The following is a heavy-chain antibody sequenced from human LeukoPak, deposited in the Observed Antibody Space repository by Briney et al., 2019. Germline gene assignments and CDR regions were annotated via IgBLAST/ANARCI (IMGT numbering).Heavy chain of an antibody. V-gene: IGHV2-5*02. CDR1: GFSLSTSGVA. Sequence: SGPALVKPTQTLTLTCTFSGFSLSTSGVAVGWIRQPPGKALEWLAVIYWDDDKRYSPSLKSRLTITKDTSKNQVVLTITNMDPVDTATYYCAHSTTPVRLAYWGQGTLVTVSS. D-gene: IGHD3-9*01. CDR2: IYWDDDK. J-gene: IGHJ4*02. CDR3: AHSTTPVRLAY.